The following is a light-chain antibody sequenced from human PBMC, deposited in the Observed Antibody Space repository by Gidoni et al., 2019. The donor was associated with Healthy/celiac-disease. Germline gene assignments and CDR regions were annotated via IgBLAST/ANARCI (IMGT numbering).Light chain of an antibody. CDR3: QQYDNLPLT. J-gene: IGKJ4*01. Sequence: DIQMTQSPSSLSAPVGDRVTITCQASQDISNYLNWYQQKPGKAPKLLIDDASNLETGVPSSFSGSGSGTDFTFTISSLQPEDIATYYCQQYDNLPLTFGGGTKVEIK. CDR2: DAS. CDR1: QDISNY. V-gene: IGKV1-33*01.